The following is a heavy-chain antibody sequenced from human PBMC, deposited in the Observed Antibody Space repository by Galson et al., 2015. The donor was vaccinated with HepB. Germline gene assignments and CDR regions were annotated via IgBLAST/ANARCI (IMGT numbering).Heavy chain of an antibody. J-gene: IGHJ4*02. CDR2: INSDGSST. V-gene: IGHV3-74*01. D-gene: IGHD3-22*01. CDR1: GFTFSSYW. Sequence: SLRLSCAASGFTFSSYWMHWVRQAPGKGLVWVSRINSDGSSTSYADSVKGRFTISRDNAKNTLYLRMNSLRAEDTAVYYCARDRPSKYYYDSSGSYDYWGQGTLVTVSS. CDR3: ARDRPSKYYYDSSGSYDY.